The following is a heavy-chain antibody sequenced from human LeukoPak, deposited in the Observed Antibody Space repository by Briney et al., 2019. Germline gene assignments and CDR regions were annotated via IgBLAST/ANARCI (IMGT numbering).Heavy chain of an antibody. V-gene: IGHV1-69*01. CDR3: ARDALRGYSYGLTIDY. D-gene: IGHD5-18*01. CDR2: IIPIFGTA. J-gene: IGHJ4*02. CDR1: GGTFSSYA. Sequence: SVKVSCKASGGTFSSYAISWVRQAPGQGLEWMGGIIPIFGTANYAQKFQGRVTITADESASTAYMELSSLRSEDTAVYYCARDALRGYSYGLTIDYWGQGTLVTVSS.